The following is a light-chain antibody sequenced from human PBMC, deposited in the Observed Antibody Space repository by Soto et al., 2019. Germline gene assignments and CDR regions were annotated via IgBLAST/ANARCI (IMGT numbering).Light chain of an antibody. J-gene: IGLJ1*01. Sequence: SVLTQPPSVSGAPGQRVTISCTGSSSNIGAGYDVHWYQQLPGTAPKLLIYGNSNRPSGVPDRFSGSKSGTSASLAITGLQAEDEADYYCQSYDSSLSGGVFGTGTKLTVL. CDR3: QSYDSSLSGGV. CDR1: SSNIGAGYD. CDR2: GNS. V-gene: IGLV1-40*01.